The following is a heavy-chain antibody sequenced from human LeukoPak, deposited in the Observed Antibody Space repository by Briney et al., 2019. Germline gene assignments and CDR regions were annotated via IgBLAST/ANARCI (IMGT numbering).Heavy chain of an antibody. V-gene: IGHV4-59*10. J-gene: IGHJ3*02. CDR1: GGSFSGYY. CDR3: AGGDDDAFDI. Sequence: PSETLSLTCAVYGGSFSGYYWSWIRQPAGKGLEWIGRIYTSGSTNYNPSLKSRVTMSVDTSKNQFSLKLSSVTAADTAVYYCAGGDDDAFDIWGQGTMVTVSS. D-gene: IGHD3-10*01. CDR2: IYTSGST.